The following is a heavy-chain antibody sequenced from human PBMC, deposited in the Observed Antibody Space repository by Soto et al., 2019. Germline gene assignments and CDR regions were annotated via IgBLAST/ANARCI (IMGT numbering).Heavy chain of an antibody. Sequence: VAVISYDGSNKYYADSVKGRFTISRDNSKNTLYLQMNSLRAEDTAVYYCAKDLDSSSSGRDYYYGMDVWGQGTTVTVSS. V-gene: IGHV3-30*18. D-gene: IGHD6-6*01. J-gene: IGHJ6*02. CDR2: ISYDGSNK. CDR3: AKDLDSSSSGRDYYYGMDV.